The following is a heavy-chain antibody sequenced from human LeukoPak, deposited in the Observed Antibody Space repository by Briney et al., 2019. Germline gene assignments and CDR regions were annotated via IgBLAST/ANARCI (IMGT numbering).Heavy chain of an antibody. D-gene: IGHD5-18*01. Sequence: SETLSLTCTVSRGSISSGGYYWRCIRQHPGKGLEWIGYIYYSGSTYYNPSLKSRVTISVDTSKNQFSLKQSSVTGADTAVYYYTRNSYSYVRYDAFDIWGQGTMVTVSS. CDR1: RGSISSGGYY. V-gene: IGHV4-31*03. CDR3: TRNSYSYVRYDAFDI. CDR2: IYYSGST. J-gene: IGHJ3*02.